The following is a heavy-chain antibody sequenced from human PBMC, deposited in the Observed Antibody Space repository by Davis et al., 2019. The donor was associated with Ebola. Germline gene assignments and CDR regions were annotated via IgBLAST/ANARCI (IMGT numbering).Heavy chain of an antibody. V-gene: IGHV3-21*01. D-gene: IGHD3-3*01. CDR1: GFTFSSYS. CDR3: AREPPYYDFWSGYSHYYYYGMDV. J-gene: IGHJ6*02. CDR2: ISSSSSYI. Sequence: GESLKISCAASGFTFSSYSMNWVRQAPGKGLEWVSSISSSSSYIYYADSVKGRFTISRDNAKNSLYLQMNSLRAEDTAVYYCAREPPYYDFWSGYSHYYYYGMDVWGQGTTVTVSS.